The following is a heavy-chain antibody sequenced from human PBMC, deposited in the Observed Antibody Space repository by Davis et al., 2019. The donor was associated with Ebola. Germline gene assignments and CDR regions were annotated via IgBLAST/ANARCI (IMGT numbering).Heavy chain of an antibody. J-gene: IGHJ4*02. Sequence: PSETLSLTCDVYGGSFSGYYWTWVRQPPGKGLEWIGEINHSGSTNYNPPLKSRVTISVDTSKNQFSLKLSSVTAADTAVYYCARLGWDVTTIFDYWGQGTLVTVSS. CDR3: ARLGWDVTTIFDY. CDR1: GGSFSGYY. D-gene: IGHD4-11*01. V-gene: IGHV4-34*01. CDR2: INHSGST.